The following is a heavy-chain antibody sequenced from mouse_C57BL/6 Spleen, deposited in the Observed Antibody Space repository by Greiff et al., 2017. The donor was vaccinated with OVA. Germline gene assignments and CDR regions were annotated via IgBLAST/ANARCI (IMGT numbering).Heavy chain of an antibody. J-gene: IGHJ1*03. V-gene: IGHV1-55*01. D-gene: IGHD2-1*01. CDR1: GYTFTSYW. Sequence: QVQLQQPGAELVKPGASVKMSCKASGYTFTSYWITWVKQRPGQGLEWIGDIYPGSGSTNYNKKFKSKATLTVDTSSSTAYMQLSSLTSEDSAVYYCARRDGNYVGYFDVWGTGTTVTVSS. CDR2: IYPGSGST. CDR3: ARRDGNYVGYFDV.